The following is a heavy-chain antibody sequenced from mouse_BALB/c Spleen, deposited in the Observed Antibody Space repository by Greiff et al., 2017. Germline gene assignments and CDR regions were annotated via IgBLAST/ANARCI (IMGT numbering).Heavy chain of an antibody. CDR2: ISSGGSYT. D-gene: IGHD1-1*01. CDR1: GFTFSSYA. Sequence: EVMLVESGGGLVKPGGSLKLSCAASGFTFSSYAMSWVRQSPEKRLEWVAEISSGGSYTYYPDTVTGRFTISRDNAKNTLYLEMSSLRSEDTTMYYCARGLLRFHWYFDVWGAGTTVTVSS. CDR3: ARGLLRFHWYFDV. V-gene: IGHV5-9-4*01. J-gene: IGHJ1*01.